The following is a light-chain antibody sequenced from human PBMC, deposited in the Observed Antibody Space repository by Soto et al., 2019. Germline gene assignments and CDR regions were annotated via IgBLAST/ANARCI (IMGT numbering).Light chain of an antibody. CDR1: SSNIGAGYD. V-gene: IGLV1-40*01. CDR3: QSYDSSLSVWV. CDR2: GNS. Sequence: QSVLTQPPSVSGAPGQRVTISCTGSSSNIGAGYDVHWYQQLPGTAPKLLIYGNSNRPSGVPDRFSGSKSGTSASLAITGLQAGDEADYYCQSYDSSLSVWVFGGGTKVTV. J-gene: IGLJ3*02.